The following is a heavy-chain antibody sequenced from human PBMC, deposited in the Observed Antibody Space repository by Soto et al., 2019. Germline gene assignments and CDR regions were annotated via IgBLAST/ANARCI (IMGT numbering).Heavy chain of an antibody. CDR3: ARGTGDGYNYYYYYYYYGMDV. CDR2: MNPNSGNT. Sequence: VASVKVSCKASGYTFTSYDINWVRQATGQGLEWMGWMNPNSGNTGYAQKFQGRVTMTRNTSISTAYMELSSLRSEDTAVYYCARGTGDGYNYYYYYYYYGMDVCGQGTTVTVSS. V-gene: IGHV1-8*01. J-gene: IGHJ6*02. CDR1: GYTFTSYD. D-gene: IGHD5-12*01.